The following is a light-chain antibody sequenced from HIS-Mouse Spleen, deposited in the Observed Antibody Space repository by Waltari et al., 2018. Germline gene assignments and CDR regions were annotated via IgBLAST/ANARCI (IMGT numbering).Light chain of an antibody. Sequence: QSALTQPASVSGSPGQSITISCTGTTSAVGGSNSFPLYQQHPGKAPKLMIYEVSNRPSGVSNRFSGSKSGNTASLTISGLQAEDEADYYCSSYTSSSTLVVFGGGTKLTVL. CDR3: SSYTSSSTLVV. CDR2: EVS. CDR1: TSAVGGSNS. J-gene: IGLJ2*01. V-gene: IGLV2-14*01.